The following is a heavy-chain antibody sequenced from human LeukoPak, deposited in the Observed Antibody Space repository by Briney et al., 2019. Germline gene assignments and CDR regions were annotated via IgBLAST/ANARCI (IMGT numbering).Heavy chain of an antibody. D-gene: IGHD3-10*01. J-gene: IGHJ4*02. CDR3: AKDSQDTMVRGVTPPFFDY. CDR2: ISGSGGST. V-gene: IGHV3-23*01. Sequence: PGGSLRLSCAASGFTFSSYAMSWVRQAPGMGLEWVSAISGSGGSTYYADSVKGRFTISRDNSKNTLYLQMNSLRAEDTAVYYCAKDSQDTMVRGVTPPFFDYWGQGTLVTVSS. CDR1: GFTFSSYA.